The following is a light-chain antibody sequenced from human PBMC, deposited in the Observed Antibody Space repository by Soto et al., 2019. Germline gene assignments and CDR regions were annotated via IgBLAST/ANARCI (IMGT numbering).Light chain of an antibody. CDR1: SSDVGGYNY. V-gene: IGLV2-14*01. CDR3: RSYTSSITLWV. J-gene: IGLJ3*02. CDR2: EVS. Sequence: QSALTQPASVSGSPGQSITISCTGTSSDVGGYNYVSWYQQHPGKAPKLMIYEVSNRPSGVSNRFSGSKSGNTASLTISGLQAEDEADYYCRSYTSSITLWVFGGGTKLTGL.